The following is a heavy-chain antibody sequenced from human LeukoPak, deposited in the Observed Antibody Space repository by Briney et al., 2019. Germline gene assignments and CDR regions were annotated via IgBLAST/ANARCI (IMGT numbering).Heavy chain of an antibody. Sequence: SVKVSCKASGGTFSSYAISWVRQAPGQGLEWMGGIIPIFGTANYAQKFQGRVTITTDKSTSQAYMELSSLRSEDTAVYYCAGALRKRERWPPKFDYWGQGTLVTVSS. CDR1: GGTFSSYA. D-gene: IGHD5-24*01. J-gene: IGHJ4*02. CDR2: IIPIFGTA. CDR3: AGALRKRERWPPKFDY. V-gene: IGHV1-69*05.